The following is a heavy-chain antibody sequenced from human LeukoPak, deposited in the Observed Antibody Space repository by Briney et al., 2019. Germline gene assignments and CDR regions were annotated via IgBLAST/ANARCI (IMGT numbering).Heavy chain of an antibody. CDR1: GLTFSSYA. D-gene: IGHD1-1*01. Sequence: GGSLRLSCAASGLTFSSYAMSWVRQAPGKGLEWVAHIKRDGSQKYYLDSVKGRFTISRDNAKNSLYLQMNSLRVEDTAVYYCARLGLEVGGPNWFDPWGQGTLVTVSS. CDR2: IKRDGSQK. J-gene: IGHJ5*02. CDR3: ARLGLEVGGPNWFDP. V-gene: IGHV3-7*01.